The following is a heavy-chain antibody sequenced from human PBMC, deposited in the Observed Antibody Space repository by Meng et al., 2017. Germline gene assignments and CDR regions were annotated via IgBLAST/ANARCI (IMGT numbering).Heavy chain of an antibody. CDR2: ISWNSGSI. Sequence: CAASGFTFDDYAMHWVRQAPGKGLEWVSGISWNSGSIGYADSVKGRFTISRDNSKNTLYLQMNSLRAEDTAVYYCARELVVVITRAYYYGMDVWGQGTTVTVSS. V-gene: IGHV3-9*01. CDR1: GFTFDDYA. D-gene: IGHD3-22*01. CDR3: ARELVVVITRAYYYGMDV. J-gene: IGHJ6*02.